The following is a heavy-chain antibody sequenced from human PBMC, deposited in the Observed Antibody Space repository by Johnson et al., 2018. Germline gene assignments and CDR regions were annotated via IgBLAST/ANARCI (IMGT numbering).Heavy chain of an antibody. J-gene: IGHJ3*01. CDR2: INEDGSLK. CDR1: GFTFRNYW. D-gene: IGHD7-27*01. CDR3: ARPPGRRLDF. Sequence: VQLVQSGGGLVQPGKSMRLSCAGSGFTFRNYWMTWVRQAPGKGPEWVANINEDGSLKYYVDSGKGRFTISRDNAKDSLYLQMNSLRAEDTAIYYCARPPGRRLDFWGQGTMVTVSP. V-gene: IGHV3-7*01.